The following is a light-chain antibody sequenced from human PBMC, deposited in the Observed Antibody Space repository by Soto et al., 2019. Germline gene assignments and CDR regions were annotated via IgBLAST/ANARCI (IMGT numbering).Light chain of an antibody. Sequence: QSVLTQPPSVSGAPGQRVTISCTGSSSNIGAGFAVHWYQQLPGTAPKLLIFADSNRPSGVPDRFSGSKSGTSASLAIAGLQADDEAYYYCQSYDSSLSVWVFGGGTKLTVL. CDR1: SSNIGAGFA. V-gene: IGLV1-40*01. J-gene: IGLJ3*02. CDR2: ADS. CDR3: QSYDSSLSVWV.